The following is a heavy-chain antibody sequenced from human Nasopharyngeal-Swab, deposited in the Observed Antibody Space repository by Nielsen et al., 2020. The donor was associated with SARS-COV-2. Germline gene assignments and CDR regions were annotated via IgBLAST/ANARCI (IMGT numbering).Heavy chain of an antibody. CDR3: VRGGVERRSGGSCPPLEY. J-gene: IGHJ4*02. V-gene: IGHV3-74*01. D-gene: IGHD2-15*01. CDR1: GFTFTDYW. CDR2: INIDGSST. Sequence: GESLKISCAASGFTFTDYWMHWVRQAPGKGLVWVSRINIDGSSTSYADSVKGRFTFSRDNAKNTLYLQMNSLRAEDTAVYYCVRGGVERRSGGSCPPLEYWGQGTLVTVSS.